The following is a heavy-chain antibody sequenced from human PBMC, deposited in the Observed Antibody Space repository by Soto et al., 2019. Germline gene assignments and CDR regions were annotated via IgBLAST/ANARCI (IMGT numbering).Heavy chain of an antibody. Sequence: QVQLVQSGAEVKKPGASVKISCKASGYTFTTHNMHWVRQAPGQGLEWMGIINPGLGTTTYAQKFQGRVTMTRDTSTSTVYMELSSLRSEDTAVFYCARASAVVVNHMDVWGQGTTVTVSS. CDR3: ARASAVVVNHMDV. D-gene: IGHD2-21*01. J-gene: IGHJ6*02. CDR2: INPGLGTT. CDR1: GYTFTTHN. V-gene: IGHV1-46*01.